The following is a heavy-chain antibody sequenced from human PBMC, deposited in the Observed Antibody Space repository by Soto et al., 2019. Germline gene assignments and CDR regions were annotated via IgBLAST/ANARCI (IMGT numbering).Heavy chain of an antibody. Sequence: SETLSLTCAVYGGSFSGYYWSWIRQPPGKGLEWIGEINHSGSTNYNPSLKSRVTISVDTSKNQFSLKLSSVTAADTAVYYCARGLRAADYGGNSEARHPPPFDYWGQGTLVTVSS. CDR3: ARGLRAADYGGNSEARHPPPFDY. V-gene: IGHV4-34*01. CDR2: INHSGST. D-gene: IGHD4-17*01. CDR1: GGSFSGYY. J-gene: IGHJ4*02.